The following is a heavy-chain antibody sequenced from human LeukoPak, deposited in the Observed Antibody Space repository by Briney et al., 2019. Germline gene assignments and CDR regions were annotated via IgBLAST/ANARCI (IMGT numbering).Heavy chain of an antibody. CDR3: GKSPGSTYYYSLVDY. J-gene: IGHJ4*02. CDR1: GFTFDDYA. Sequence: GRSLRLSCAASGFTFDDYAMHWVRQAPGKGLEWVSGITWDSDSVDYADSVKGRFTISRDNAKNSLYLQMSSLRAEDTALYYCGKSPGSTYYYSLVDYWGQGTLVTVSS. CDR2: ITWDSDSV. V-gene: IGHV3-9*01. D-gene: IGHD3-22*01.